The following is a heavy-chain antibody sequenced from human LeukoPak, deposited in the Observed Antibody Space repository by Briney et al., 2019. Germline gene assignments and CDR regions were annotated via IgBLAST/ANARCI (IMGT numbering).Heavy chain of an antibody. CDR2: INPSGGST. CDR1: GYTFTSYY. J-gene: IGHJ3*02. CDR3: AREAEGIAATGAFDI. Sequence: GASGKVSCKASGYTFTSYYIHWVRQSPGQGLEGRGIINPSGGSTSYAQKFQVRVTMKRDLYTSTVYMELSSLRSEDTAVYYCAREAEGIAATGAFDIWGQGTMVTVSS. D-gene: IGHD6-13*01. V-gene: IGHV1-46*01.